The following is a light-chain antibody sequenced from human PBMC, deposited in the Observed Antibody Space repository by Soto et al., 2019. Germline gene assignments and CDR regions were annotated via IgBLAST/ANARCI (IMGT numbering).Light chain of an antibody. CDR3: QSYDSSLSGPL. V-gene: IGLV1-40*01. J-gene: IGLJ3*02. Sequence: QAVVTQPPSVSGAPGQRVTISCTGSSSNIGAGYDVHWYQELPGTAPKLLIYSNINRPSGVPDRFSGSKSGTSASLAITGLQAEDEADYYCQSYDSSLSGPLFGGGTKLTVL. CDR2: SNI. CDR1: SSNIGAGYD.